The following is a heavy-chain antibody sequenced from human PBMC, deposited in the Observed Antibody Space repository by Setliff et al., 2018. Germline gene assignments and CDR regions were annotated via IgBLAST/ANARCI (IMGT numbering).Heavy chain of an antibody. CDR3: ATGPRDSRNYLNWLGS. J-gene: IGHJ1*01. CDR1: GYTFSNYG. CDR2: INPGGGSA. V-gene: IGHV1-46*01. D-gene: IGHD4-4*01. Sequence: ASVKVSCKASGYTFSNYGITWVRQAPGQGLEWMGIINPGGGSASYAEKFQGRVTMTRDTSTSTFYMEVNILRSDDTAVYYCATGPRDSRNYLNWLGSWGPGTLVTVSS.